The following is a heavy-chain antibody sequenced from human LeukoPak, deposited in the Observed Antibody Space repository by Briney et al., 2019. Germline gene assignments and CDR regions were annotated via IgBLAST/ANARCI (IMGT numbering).Heavy chain of an antibody. J-gene: IGHJ6*02. Sequence: ASVKVSCKVSGHTLTELSLHWVRQAPGKGLEWMGGFDPEDGETIYAQKFQGRVTMTEDTSTNTAYMELSSLRSEDTAVYYCATDRSYFDSSGYYYDGMDVWGQGTTVSVSS. V-gene: IGHV1-24*01. CDR3: ATDRSYFDSSGYYYDGMDV. CDR1: GHTLTELS. D-gene: IGHD3-22*01. CDR2: FDPEDGET.